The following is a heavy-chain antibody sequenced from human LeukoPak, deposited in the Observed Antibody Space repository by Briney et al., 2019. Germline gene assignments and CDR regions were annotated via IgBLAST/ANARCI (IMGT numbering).Heavy chain of an antibody. J-gene: IGHJ4*02. CDR3: ARRWNYVDY. D-gene: IGHD2-15*01. CDR1: GFTFSDYY. V-gene: IGHV3-11*04. CDR2: ISNSGSTI. Sequence: GGSLRLSCAASGFTFSDYYMSRIRQAPGKGLEWVSYISNSGSTIYYADSVKGRFTISRDNAKNSLYLQMNSLRAEDTAVYYCARRWNYVDYWGQGTLVTVSS.